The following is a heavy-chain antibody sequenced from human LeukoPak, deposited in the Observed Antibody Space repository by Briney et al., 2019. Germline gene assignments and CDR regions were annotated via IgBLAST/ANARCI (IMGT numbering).Heavy chain of an antibody. Sequence: ASVTVSCKASGYTFTDNYIHWVRQAPGQGLEWMAWINPDSGGTKYSQNFQGRVTVTRDTSISTAYIKLSRLRSDDTAVYYCAREVDAAAAYNWFDPWGQGTLVTVSS. CDR1: GYTFTDNY. J-gene: IGHJ5*02. CDR2: INPDSGGT. D-gene: IGHD2-2*01. CDR3: AREVDAAAAYNWFDP. V-gene: IGHV1-2*02.